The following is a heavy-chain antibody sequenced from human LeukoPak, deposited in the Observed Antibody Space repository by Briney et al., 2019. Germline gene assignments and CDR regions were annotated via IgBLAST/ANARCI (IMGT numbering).Heavy chain of an antibody. V-gene: IGHV1-18*01. CDR2: ISTNKGNT. Sequence: GASVKVSCKASGYIFTSYGISLVRQAPGQGLEWMGWISTNKGNTNYAQRLQGRVTMTTDTSTSTAYMELRSRRSDDTAIYYCVRDIQWRFDPWGQGTLVTVSS. J-gene: IGHJ5*02. CDR3: VRDIQWRFDP. CDR1: GYIFTSYG. D-gene: IGHD2-8*01.